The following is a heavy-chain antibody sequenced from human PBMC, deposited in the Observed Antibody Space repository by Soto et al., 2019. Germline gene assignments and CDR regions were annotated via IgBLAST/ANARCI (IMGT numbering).Heavy chain of an antibody. V-gene: IGHV1-69*13. D-gene: IGHD4-17*01. Sequence: SVKVSCKASGGTFSSYAISWVRQAPGQGLEWMGGIIPIFGTANYAQKFQGRVTITADESTSTAYMELSSLRSEDTAVYYCARGYGDYPGGWFDTWGQGTLVTVSS. CDR1: GGTFSSYA. J-gene: IGHJ5*02. CDR2: IIPIFGTA. CDR3: ARGYGDYPGGWFDT.